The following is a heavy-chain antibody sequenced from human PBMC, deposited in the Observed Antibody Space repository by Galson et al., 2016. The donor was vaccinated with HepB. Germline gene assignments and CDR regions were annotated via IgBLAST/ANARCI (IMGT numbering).Heavy chain of an antibody. D-gene: IGHD1-14*01. V-gene: IGHV3-53*01. CDR1: GITVSSSY. CDR3: ARDSTGAHRAGY. J-gene: IGHJ4*02. CDR2: IDIGGTT. Sequence: SLRLSCAASGITVSSSYMIWVRQAPGKGLEWVSVIDIGGTTHYADSVEGRFTISRDNSKNTLDLQMNSLRGEDTAVYYCARDSTGAHRAGYWGQGTLVTVSS.